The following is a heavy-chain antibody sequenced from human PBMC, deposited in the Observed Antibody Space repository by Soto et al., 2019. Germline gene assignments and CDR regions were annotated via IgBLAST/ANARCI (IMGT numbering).Heavy chain of an antibody. D-gene: IGHD3-10*01. CDR1: GFTFSSYA. CDR3: AKCGWFGESSVYYFDY. V-gene: IGHV3-23*01. Sequence: VQLLESGGGLVQPGGSLRLSCAASGFTFSSYAMSWVRQAPGKGLEWVSAISGSGGSTYYADSVKGRFTISRDNSKNTLYLQMNSLRAEDTAVYYCAKCGWFGESSVYYFDYWGQGTLVTVSS. CDR2: ISGSGGST. J-gene: IGHJ4*02.